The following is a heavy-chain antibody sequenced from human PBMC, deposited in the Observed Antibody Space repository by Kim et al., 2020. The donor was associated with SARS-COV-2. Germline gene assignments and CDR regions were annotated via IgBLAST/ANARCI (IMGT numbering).Heavy chain of an antibody. CDR1: GFTFSSYG. J-gene: IGHJ4*02. CDR2: ISYDGSNK. V-gene: IGHV3-33*05. CDR3: ARGGEGDHAFDY. D-gene: IGHD3-16*01. Sequence: GGSLRLSCAASGFTFSSYGMHWVRQAPGKGLEWVAVISYDGSNKYYADSVKGRFTISRDNSKNTLYLQMNSLRAEDTAVYYCARGGEGDHAFDYWGQGTLVTVSS.